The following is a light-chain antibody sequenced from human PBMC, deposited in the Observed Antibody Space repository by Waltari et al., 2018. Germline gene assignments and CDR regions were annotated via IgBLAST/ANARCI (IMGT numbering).Light chain of an antibody. CDR3: QQSYSAPYT. CDR1: QTISRY. Sequence: DVKMTQSPSSLSASVGDRVIITCRASQTISRYLNWYQQKPGTAPKLLIYSTSSLHSGVPSRFSGSGSGTDFTLTISPLQVEDFATYYCQQSYSAPYTFGRGTNLEI. V-gene: IGKV1-39*01. CDR2: STS. J-gene: IGKJ2*01.